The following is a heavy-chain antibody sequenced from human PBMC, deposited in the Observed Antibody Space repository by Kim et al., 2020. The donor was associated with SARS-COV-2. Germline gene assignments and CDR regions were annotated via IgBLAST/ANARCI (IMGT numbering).Heavy chain of an antibody. CDR1: GFTFSSYA. Sequence: GGSLRLSCAASGFTFSSYAMSWVRQAPGKGLEWVSAISGSGGSTYYADSVKGRFTISRDNSKNTLYLQMNSLRAEDTAVYYCAKAGEFRSYQLPLPIDYWGQGTLVTVSS. CDR2: ISGSGGST. D-gene: IGHD2-2*01. V-gene: IGHV3-23*01. J-gene: IGHJ4*02. CDR3: AKAGEFRSYQLPLPIDY.